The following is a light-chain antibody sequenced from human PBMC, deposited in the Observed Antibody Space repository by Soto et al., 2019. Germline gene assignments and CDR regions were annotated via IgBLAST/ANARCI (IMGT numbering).Light chain of an antibody. Sequence: EKVMTQSPAILPVSPGERATLSCRASQTVYSNLAWYQQRPGQAPRLLIFAASTRATGVPDRFSGSGSGREFTLTIRSLQSEDFGFYFCQQYAHWPLTFGGGTKVEI. J-gene: IGKJ4*01. CDR2: AAS. CDR3: QQYAHWPLT. V-gene: IGKV3-15*01. CDR1: QTVYSN.